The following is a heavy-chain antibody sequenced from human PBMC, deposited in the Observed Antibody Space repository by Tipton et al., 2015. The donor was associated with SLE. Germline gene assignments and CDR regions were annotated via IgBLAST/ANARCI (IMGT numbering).Heavy chain of an antibody. CDR1: CGSISSSSYY. D-gene: IGHD3/OR15-3a*01. CDR3: ARLWSGVRPPDY. J-gene: IGHJ4*02. Sequence: TLSLTCTVSCGSISSSSYYVGWSRHSPGKGLEWTGEVNHLGTIYYNATLKSRVTISIDTSKSHFSLKLTSVTAADTAVYYCARLWSGVRPPDYWGRGTEVTVSS. CDR2: VNHLGTI. V-gene: IGHV4-39*02.